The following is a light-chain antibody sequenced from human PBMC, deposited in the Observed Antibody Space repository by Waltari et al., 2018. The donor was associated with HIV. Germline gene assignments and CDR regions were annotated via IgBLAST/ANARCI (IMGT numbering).Light chain of an antibody. V-gene: IGLV3-25*03. CDR3: QSTDSSGAFV. CDR1: VLPNEY. CDR2: TDI. Sequence: YELKQPPSVSVSPGQTARIPYSGDVLPNEYTYWYQQKPGQAPVLVIHTDIERPSGIPERFSGSSSGTTVTLTISGVQAEDEADYYCQSTDSSGAFVFGTGTRVTVL. J-gene: IGLJ1*01.